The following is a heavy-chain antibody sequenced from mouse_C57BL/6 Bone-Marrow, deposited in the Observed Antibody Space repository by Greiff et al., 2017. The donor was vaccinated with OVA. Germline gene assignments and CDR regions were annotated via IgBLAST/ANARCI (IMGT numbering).Heavy chain of an antibody. D-gene: IGHD1-1*01. V-gene: IGHV1-54*01. J-gene: IGHJ3*01. CDR2: INPGSGGT. Sequence: QVQLQQSGAELVRPGTSVKVSCKASGYAFTNYLIEWVKQRPGQGLEWIGVINPGSGGTNYNEKFKGKATLTADKSSSTAYMQLRSLTSEDSAVYFCARRTYYYGSSIDYWGQGTLVTVSA. CDR1: GYAFTNYL. CDR3: ARRTYYYGSSIDY.